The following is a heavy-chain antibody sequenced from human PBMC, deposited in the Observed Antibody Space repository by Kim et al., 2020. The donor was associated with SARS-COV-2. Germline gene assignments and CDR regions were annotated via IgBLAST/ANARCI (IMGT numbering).Heavy chain of an antibody. J-gene: IGHJ4*02. CDR2: INSDGSST. CDR1: GFTFSSYW. Sequence: GGSLRLSCAASGFTFSSYWMHWVRQAPGKGLVWVSRINSDGSSTRYADSVKGRFTISRDNAKNTLYLQMNRLRAEDTAVYYCASSGWYFYLDYWGQRTLGTVSS. D-gene: IGHD6-19*01. V-gene: IGHV3-74*01. CDR3: ASSGWYFYLDY.